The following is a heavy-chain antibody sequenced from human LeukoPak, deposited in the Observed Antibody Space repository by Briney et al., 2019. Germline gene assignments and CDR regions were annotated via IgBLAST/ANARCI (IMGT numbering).Heavy chain of an antibody. Sequence: NRSETLSLTCTVSGGSVSSGSYYWSWIRQPPGKGLAWIGYIYYSGSTNYNPSLKSRVTISVDTSKNQFSLKLSSVTAADTAVYYCARGGLVGSSWSLYYYYGMDVWGKGTTVTVSS. CDR1: GGSVSSGSYY. V-gene: IGHV4-61*01. CDR3: ARGGLVGSSWSLYYYYGMDV. J-gene: IGHJ6*04. D-gene: IGHD6-13*01. CDR2: IYYSGST.